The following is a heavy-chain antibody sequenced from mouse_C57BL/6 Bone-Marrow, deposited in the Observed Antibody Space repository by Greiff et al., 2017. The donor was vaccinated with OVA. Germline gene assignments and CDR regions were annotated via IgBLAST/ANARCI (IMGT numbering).Heavy chain of an antibody. V-gene: IGHV1-47*01. CDR3: ARGYGSSYDWFAD. J-gene: IGHJ3*01. Sequence: QVQLQQSGAELVKPGASVKMSCKASGYTFTTYPIEWMKQNPGKSLEWIGNFHPYNDDTKYNEKFKGKATLTVDKSSSTVYLELSRLTSDDSAVYYCARGYGSSYDWFADWGKGTPVTVAA. CDR2: FHPYNDDT. CDR1: GYTFTTYP. D-gene: IGHD1-1*01.